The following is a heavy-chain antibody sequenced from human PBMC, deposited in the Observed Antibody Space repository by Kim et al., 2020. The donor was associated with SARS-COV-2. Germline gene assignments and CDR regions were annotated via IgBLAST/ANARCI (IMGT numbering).Heavy chain of an antibody. Sequence: ASVKVSCKASGYTFTSYGISWVRQAPGQGLEWMGWISAFNGNTNYAQKLQDRVTMTTDTSTSTAYMELRSLRSDDTAVYYCARDPTYDILTDPPPHFGYWGQGTLVTVSS. D-gene: IGHD3-9*01. CDR1: GYTFTSYG. CDR3: ARDPTYDILTDPPPHFGY. V-gene: IGHV1-18*01. J-gene: IGHJ4*02. CDR2: ISAFNGNT.